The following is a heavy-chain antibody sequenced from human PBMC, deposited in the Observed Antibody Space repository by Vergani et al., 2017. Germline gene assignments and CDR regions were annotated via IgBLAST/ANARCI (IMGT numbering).Heavy chain of an antibody. Sequence: QVQLVQSGAEVKKPGASVKVSCKASGYTFTSYAMHWVRQAPGQRLEWMGWINAGNGNTKYSQKFQGRVTNTRDTSASTAYMELSSLRSEDTAVYYCARDRGVVVVVAASDAFDIWGQGTMVTVSS. J-gene: IGHJ3*02. D-gene: IGHD2-15*01. CDR2: INAGNGNT. V-gene: IGHV1-3*01. CDR3: ARDRGVVVVVAASDAFDI. CDR1: GYTFTSYA.